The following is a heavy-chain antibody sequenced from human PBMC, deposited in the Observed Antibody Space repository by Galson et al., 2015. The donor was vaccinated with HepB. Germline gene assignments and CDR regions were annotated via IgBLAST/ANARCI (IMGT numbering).Heavy chain of an antibody. CDR3: AKDPLSSTWNRGGWFDP. V-gene: IGHV3-23*01. J-gene: IGHJ5*02. CDR2: ISGSGGST. CDR1: GFIFSSYA. D-gene: IGHD6-19*01. Sequence: SLRLSCAASGFIFSSYAMSWVRQGPGKGLEWVTTISGSGGSTYYADSVKGRFTISRDNSKNTLHLQMNSLRDEDTAVYYCAKDPLSSTWNRGGWFDPWGQGTLVTVSS.